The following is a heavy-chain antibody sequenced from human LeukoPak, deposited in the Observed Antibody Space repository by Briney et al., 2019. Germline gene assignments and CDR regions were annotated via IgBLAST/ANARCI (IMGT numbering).Heavy chain of an antibody. Sequence: GRSLRLSCAASGFTLSSYGMHWVRQAPGKGLEWVAVIWYDGSNKYYADSVKGRFTISRDNSKNTLYLQMNSLRAEDTAVYYCARDHQGYSSSWYRWFDPWGQGTLVTVSS. V-gene: IGHV3-33*01. CDR3: ARDHQGYSSSWYRWFDP. J-gene: IGHJ5*02. D-gene: IGHD6-13*01. CDR2: IWYDGSNK. CDR1: GFTLSSYG.